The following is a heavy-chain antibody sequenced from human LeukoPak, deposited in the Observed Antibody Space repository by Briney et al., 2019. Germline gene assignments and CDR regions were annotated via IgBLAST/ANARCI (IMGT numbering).Heavy chain of an antibody. D-gene: IGHD1-26*01. CDR3: AGHVIVGATQYYYYGMDV. Sequence: GESLKISCKGSGYSFTSYWIGWVRQMPGKGMEWMGIIYPGDSDTRYSPSFQGQVTISADKSISTAYLQWSSLKASDTAMYYCAGHVIVGATQYYYYGMDVWGQGTTVTVSS. CDR1: GYSFTSYW. V-gene: IGHV5-51*01. CDR2: IYPGDSDT. J-gene: IGHJ6*02.